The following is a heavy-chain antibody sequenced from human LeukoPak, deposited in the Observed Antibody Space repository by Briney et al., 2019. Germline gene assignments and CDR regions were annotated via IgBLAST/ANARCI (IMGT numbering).Heavy chain of an antibody. J-gene: IGHJ4*02. D-gene: IGHD3-10*01. CDR3: AKSGGSHYGSGSHYYFDY. V-gene: IGHV4-39*07. CDR2: IYYSGIT. Sequence: KPSETLSLTCTVSGGSISRSSYNWAWLRQPPGKGLEWIASIYYSGITYYNPSLKSRVAISIDTSKNQFSLRLNSVTAEDTAVYYCAKSGGSHYGSGSHYYFDYWGQGTLVTVSS. CDR1: GGSISRSSYN.